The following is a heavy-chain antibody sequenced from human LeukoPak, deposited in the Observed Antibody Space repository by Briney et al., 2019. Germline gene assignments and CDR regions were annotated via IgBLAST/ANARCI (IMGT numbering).Heavy chain of an antibody. CDR3: ARLISIAVAGTVEDY. Sequence: ASVKVSCKASGYTFTSYYMHWVRQAPGQGLEWMGIINPSGGSTSYAQKFQGRVTMTRDTSTITVYMELSSLRSEDTAVYYCARLISIAVAGTVEDYWGQGTLVTVSS. J-gene: IGHJ4*02. V-gene: IGHV1-46*01. CDR2: INPSGGST. CDR1: GYTFTSYY. D-gene: IGHD6-19*01.